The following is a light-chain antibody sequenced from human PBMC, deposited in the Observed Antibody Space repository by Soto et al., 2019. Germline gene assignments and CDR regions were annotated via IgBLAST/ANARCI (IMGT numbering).Light chain of an antibody. V-gene: IGKV3-20*01. CDR2: GAS. CDR1: QSVRTY. CDR3: QQYGSSGT. Sequence: EIVLTQAPATLSLSPGERATLSFRASQSVRTYLAWYQQKPGQAPRLLIYGASSRATGIPDRFSGSGSGTDFTLTISRLEPEDFAVYYCQQYGSSGTFGQGTKVDIK. J-gene: IGKJ1*01.